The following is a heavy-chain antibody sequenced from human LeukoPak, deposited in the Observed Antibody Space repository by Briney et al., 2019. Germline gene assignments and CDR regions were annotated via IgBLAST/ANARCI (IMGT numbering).Heavy chain of an antibody. CDR3: AGGYIYGSTYYYMDV. CDR2: IYYSGST. Sequence: PSETLSLTCTVSGGSISSYYWSWIRQPPGKGLEWIVYIYYSGSTNYNPSLKSRVTISVDTSKNQFSLKLSSVTAADTALYYCAGGYIYGSTYYYMDVWGKGTTVTISS. CDR1: GGSISSYY. D-gene: IGHD5-18*01. J-gene: IGHJ6*03. V-gene: IGHV4-59*01.